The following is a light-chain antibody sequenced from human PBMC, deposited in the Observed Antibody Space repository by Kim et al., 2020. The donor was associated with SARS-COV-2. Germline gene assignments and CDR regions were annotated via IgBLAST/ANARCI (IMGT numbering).Light chain of an antibody. CDR1: QSVSSSY. Sequence: LSPGERATLSCRASQSVSSSYLAWYQQKPGQAPRLLIYGTSSRATGIPDRFSGSGSGTDFTLTISRLEPEDFAVYYCQQYGSSPETFGQGTKLEI. J-gene: IGKJ2*01. CDR3: QQYGSSPET. CDR2: GTS. V-gene: IGKV3-20*01.